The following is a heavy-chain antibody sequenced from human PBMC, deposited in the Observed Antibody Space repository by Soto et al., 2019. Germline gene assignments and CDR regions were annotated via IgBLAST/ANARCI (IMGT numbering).Heavy chain of an antibody. CDR3: ARDCAGYSSGWYQRGGFDY. D-gene: IGHD6-19*01. CDR2: IWYDASNK. V-gene: IGHV3-33*01. Sequence: QVQLVESGGGVVQPGRSLRLSFEAFGLPSSSYGFPGVRRAPAKGLEGVAVIWYDASNKYYADSVKGRFTISRDNSKNTLYLQMNSLRAEDTAVYYCARDCAGYSSGWYQRGGFDYWGQGTLVTVSS. CDR1: GLPSSSYG. J-gene: IGHJ4*02.